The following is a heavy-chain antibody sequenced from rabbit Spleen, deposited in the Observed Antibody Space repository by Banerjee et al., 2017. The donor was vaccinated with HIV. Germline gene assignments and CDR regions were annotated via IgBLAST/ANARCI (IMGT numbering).Heavy chain of an antibody. Sequence: QQQLVESGGGLVKPGGTLTLTCNASGIDFSSSYYMCWVRQAPGKGLEWIGYIDPVFGITYYANWVNGRFSISRENAQNTVLLQMTSLTAADTATYFCARDGAGGSYFALWGPGTLVTVS. CDR1: GIDFSSSYY. CDR2: IDPVFGIT. J-gene: IGHJ4*01. V-gene: IGHV1S43*01. CDR3: ARDGAGGSYFAL. D-gene: IGHD8-1*01.